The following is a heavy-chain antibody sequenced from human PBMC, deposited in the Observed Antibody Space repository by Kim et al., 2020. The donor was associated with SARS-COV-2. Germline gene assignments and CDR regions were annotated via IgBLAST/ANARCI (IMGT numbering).Heavy chain of an antibody. V-gene: IGHV3-49*02. CDR3: SRVLGSLIPYYYYGMDV. Sequence: VKGRFTISRDDSKSIAYLQMNSLKTEDSAVYYCSRVLGSLIPYYYYGMDVWGQGTTVTVSS. D-gene: IGHD1-26*01. J-gene: IGHJ6*02.